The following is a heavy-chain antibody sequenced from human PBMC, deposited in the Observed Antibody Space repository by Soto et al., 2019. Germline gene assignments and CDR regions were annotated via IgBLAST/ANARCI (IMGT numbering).Heavy chain of an antibody. Sequence: SETLSLTCTVSGGSISSGGYYWSWIRQHPGKGLEWIGYIYYSGSTYYNPSLKSRVTISVDTSKNQFSLKLSSVTAADTAVYYCARGDYYDSSGYNYFDYWGQGTLVTVSS. V-gene: IGHV4-31*03. CDR3: ARGDYYDSSGYNYFDY. J-gene: IGHJ4*02. D-gene: IGHD3-22*01. CDR2: IYYSGST. CDR1: GGSISSGGYY.